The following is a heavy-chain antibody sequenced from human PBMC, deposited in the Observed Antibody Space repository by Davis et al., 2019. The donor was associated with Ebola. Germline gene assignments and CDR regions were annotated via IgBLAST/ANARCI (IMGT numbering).Heavy chain of an antibody. CDR3: ARTRILYTLGLDY. Sequence: SQTLSLSCARYGGSFRGYYWSWIRQPPGKGLEWIGEINHSGSTNYNPSLKSRVTISVDTSKNQFSLKLSSVTAADTAVYSCARTRILYTLGLDYWGQGTLVTVSS. CDR1: GGSFRGYY. CDR2: INHSGST. J-gene: IGHJ4*02. V-gene: IGHV4-34*01. D-gene: IGHD2-15*01.